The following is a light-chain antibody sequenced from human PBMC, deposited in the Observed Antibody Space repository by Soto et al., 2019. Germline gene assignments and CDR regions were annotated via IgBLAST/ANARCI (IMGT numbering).Light chain of an antibody. CDR1: QSISRW. CDR2: DAS. J-gene: IGKJ1*01. Sequence: DIKMTQSPSTLSASVGDRVTITCRATQSISRWLAGYQQIPGKAPQLLIYDASTFESGVPSSFSGSGSGTEFTLTISSLQADDFATYYCQHYNTYSGTFGQGTKVDIK. V-gene: IGKV1-5*01. CDR3: QHYNTYSGT.